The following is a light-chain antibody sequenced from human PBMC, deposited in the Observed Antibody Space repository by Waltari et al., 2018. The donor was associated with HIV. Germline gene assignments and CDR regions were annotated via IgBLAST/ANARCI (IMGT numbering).Light chain of an antibody. Sequence: EVVLTQSPATLSVSAGERATLSCRGSQSVNTLLAWYQQKPGQPPRLLIYGASTRAADIPARFSGSGSGTEFTLAISSQQSEDSAVYYCQQYNNWPITFGQGTRLEIE. J-gene: IGKJ5*01. CDR1: QSVNTL. CDR3: QQYNNWPIT. CDR2: GAS. V-gene: IGKV3-15*01.